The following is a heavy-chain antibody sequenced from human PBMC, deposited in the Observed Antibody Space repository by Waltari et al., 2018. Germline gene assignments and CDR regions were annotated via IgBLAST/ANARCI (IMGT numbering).Heavy chain of an antibody. D-gene: IGHD1-20*01. V-gene: IGHV3-23*01. CDR2: IRVRDDT. CDR1: GIIFNNFA. CDR3: ATPFYNWDDPLHS. J-gene: IGHJ4*02. Sequence: EVQLLESGGGLVQPGGSLRLSCAASGIIFNNFAINWVRLTPGRGLDGVSAIRVRDDTHYADSVKGRFTVSRDTSKNTVYLQMNDLRAEDTAIYYCATPFYNWDDPLHSWGQGTLVAVSS.